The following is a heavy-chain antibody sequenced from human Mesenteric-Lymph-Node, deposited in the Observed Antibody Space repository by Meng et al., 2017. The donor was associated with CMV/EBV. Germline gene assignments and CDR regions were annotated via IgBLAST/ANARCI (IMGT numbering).Heavy chain of an antibody. CDR3: ASYWSADY. Sequence: GESLKISCEASGFTFSSSNMHWVRQAPDKGLEWVAFIRYDGSNKYYADSVKGRFTISRDNSKNTLYLQINGLRAEDTAMYYCASYWSADYWGQGTLVTVSS. D-gene: IGHD1-1*01. J-gene: IGHJ4*02. CDR1: GFTFSSSN. V-gene: IGHV3-30*02. CDR2: IRYDGSNK.